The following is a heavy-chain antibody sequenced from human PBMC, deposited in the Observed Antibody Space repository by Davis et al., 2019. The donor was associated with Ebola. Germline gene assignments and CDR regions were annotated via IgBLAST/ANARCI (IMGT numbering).Heavy chain of an antibody. V-gene: IGHV1-69*06. CDR1: GGTFSSYA. CDR2: IIPIFGTA. J-gene: IGHJ6*02. Sequence: AASVKVSCKASGGTFSSYAISWVRQAPGQGLEWMGGIIPIFGTANYAQKFQGRVTITADKSTSTAYMELSSLRSEDTAVYYCARCSSSYNYYYGMDVWGQGTTVTVSS. CDR3: ARCSSSYNYYYGMDV. D-gene: IGHD6-6*01.